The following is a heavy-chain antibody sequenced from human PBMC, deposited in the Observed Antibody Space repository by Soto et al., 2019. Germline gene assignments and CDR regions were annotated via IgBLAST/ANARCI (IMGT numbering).Heavy chain of an antibody. CDR3: ARDGIGFYYDSSGYPFDY. D-gene: IGHD3-22*01. V-gene: IGHV1-46*01. CDR1: GYTFTSYY. Sequence: ASVKVSCKASGYTFTSYYMNWVRQAPGQGLEWMGIINPSGGSTSYAQKFQGRVTMTRDTSTSTVYMELSSLRSEDTAVYYCARDGIGFYYDSSGYPFDYWGQGTLVTVSS. CDR2: INPSGGST. J-gene: IGHJ4*02.